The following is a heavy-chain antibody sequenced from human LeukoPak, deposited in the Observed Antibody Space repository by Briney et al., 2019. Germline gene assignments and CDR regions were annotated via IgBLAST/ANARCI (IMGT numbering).Heavy chain of an antibody. J-gene: IGHJ4*02. CDR3: ARGFRTGDMTIFAY. V-gene: IGHV1-2*02. CDR2: ITPDSGGT. D-gene: IGHD3-3*01. CDR1: GYTFSGYY. Sequence: ASVKVSCKASGYTFSGYYMQWVRQAPRQALEWMGWITPDSGGTDYAEKFQGRVTMTRDTSISTVYLELTRLISDDTAVYFCARGFRTGDMTIFAYWGQGTLVTVSS.